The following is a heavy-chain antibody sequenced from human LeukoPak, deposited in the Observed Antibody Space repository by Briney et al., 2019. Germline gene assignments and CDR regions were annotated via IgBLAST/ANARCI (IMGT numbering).Heavy chain of an antibody. D-gene: IGHD2-2*01. CDR1: GYSFTVYN. V-gene: IGHV1-2*02. Sequence: GASVKVSCNPSGYSFTVYNIHWVRQAPGQGQERMGWINPNSGDTNYAQNFQGRVTMTRDTSISTAYLDLSRLRSDDTALYYCPAAFCSSSSCHDYFDYWGQGTLVSVSS. J-gene: IGHJ4*02. CDR2: INPNSGDT. CDR3: PAAFCSSSSCHDYFDY.